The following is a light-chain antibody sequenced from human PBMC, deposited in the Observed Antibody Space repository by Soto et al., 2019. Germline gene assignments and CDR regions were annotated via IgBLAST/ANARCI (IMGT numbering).Light chain of an antibody. J-gene: IGKJ3*01. CDR1: QSVLYSSNNKNY. V-gene: IGKV4-1*01. CDR2: CAS. Sequence: DIVMTQSPDSLAVSLGARATINCKSSQSVLYSSNNKNYLAWYQQKPGQPPKLLIYCASTRESGVPDRFSGSGSGTDFTLTISSLQAEDVAVYYCQQYYSTPPFTFGPGTKVDIK. CDR3: QQYYSTPPFT.